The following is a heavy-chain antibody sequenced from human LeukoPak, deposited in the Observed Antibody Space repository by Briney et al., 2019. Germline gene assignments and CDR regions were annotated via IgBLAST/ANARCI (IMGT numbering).Heavy chain of an antibody. CDR2: ISASGSNT. CDR3: AKDSVRSGGWFYFDN. CDR1: GFTFSSLD. J-gene: IGHJ4*02. D-gene: IGHD6-19*01. Sequence: GGSLRLSCAASGFTFSSLDMAWVRQAPGKGLEWVSGISASGSNTFYADSVKSRFTISRDNSKNTLYLQMSSLRVKDTAIYYCAKDSVRSGGWFYFDNWGQGTLVSVSS. V-gene: IGHV3-23*01.